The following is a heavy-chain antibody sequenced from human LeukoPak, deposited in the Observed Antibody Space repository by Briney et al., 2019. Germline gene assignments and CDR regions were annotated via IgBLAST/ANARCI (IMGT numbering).Heavy chain of an antibody. V-gene: IGHV3-9*01. J-gene: IGHJ4*02. Sequence: GGSLRLSCAASGFTFDDYAMHWVRQAPGKGLEWVSGISWNSGSIGYADSVKGRFTISRDNAKNSLYLQMNSLRAEDTALYYCAKDIGYDILTTGGNFDYWGQGTLVNVSS. D-gene: IGHD3-9*01. CDR1: GFTFDDYA. CDR2: ISWNSGSI. CDR3: AKDIGYDILTTGGNFDY.